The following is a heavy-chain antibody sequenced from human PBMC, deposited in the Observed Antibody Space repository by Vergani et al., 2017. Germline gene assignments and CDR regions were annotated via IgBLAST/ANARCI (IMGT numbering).Heavy chain of an antibody. CDR1: GFTFNNYA. CDR3: AKLLGGSHYFFDY. V-gene: IGHV3-23*01. D-gene: IGHD1-26*01. J-gene: IGHJ4*01. Sequence: EVHLLESGGGLVQPGGSLRLSCAASGFTFNNYAMSWVRQAPGKGLEWVSAFSVSGDATYYADSVKGRFTISRDNSKNTLYLQMNSLRAEDTAVYYCAKLLGGSHYFFDYWGQGTLVTVSS. CDR2: FSVSGDAT.